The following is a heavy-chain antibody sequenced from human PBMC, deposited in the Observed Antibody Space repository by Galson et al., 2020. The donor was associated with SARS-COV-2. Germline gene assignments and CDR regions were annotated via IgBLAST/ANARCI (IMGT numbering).Heavy chain of an antibody. J-gene: IGHJ3*02. D-gene: IGHD3-10*01. Sequence: GGSLKIPCGAPGITFSNACMNWVRQAPGKGLGGVGRIRSKNDGGTTGYAAPVKGRFAITRDDSENTLFLQKNSLKIEDTAVYYCSTDSLGFGDLSTGGAFDIWGQGTVVTVSS. CDR1: GITFSNAC. CDR2: IRSKNDGGTT. CDR3: STDSLGFGDLSTGGAFDI. V-gene: IGHV3-15*01.